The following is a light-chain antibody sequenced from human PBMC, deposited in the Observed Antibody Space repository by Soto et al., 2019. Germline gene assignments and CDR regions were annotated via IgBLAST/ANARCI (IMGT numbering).Light chain of an antibody. V-gene: IGKV1-5*03. Sequence: DIQMTQSPSILSASVGDGVTIACRASQSVTLWLTWYQQKPGKAPKLLLYKASTLESGVPSRFSGNGSETDFTLTISSLRPDDIGTYYCQQYNSYPYTFGQGTKVDIK. CDR2: KAS. J-gene: IGKJ2*01. CDR1: QSVTLW. CDR3: QQYNSYPYT.